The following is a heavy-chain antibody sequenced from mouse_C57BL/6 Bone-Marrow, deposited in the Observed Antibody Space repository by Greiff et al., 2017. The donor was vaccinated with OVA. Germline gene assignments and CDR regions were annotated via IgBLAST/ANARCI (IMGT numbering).Heavy chain of an antibody. D-gene: IGHD2-3*01. CDR2: IYPRSGNT. J-gene: IGHJ3*01. V-gene: IGHV1-81*01. CDR1: GYTFTSYG. CDR3: AYGYYPWFAY. Sequence: QVQLQQSGAELARPGASVKLSCKASGYTFTSYGISWVKQRTGQGLEWIGEIYPRSGNTYYNEKFKGKATLTADKSSSTAYMELRSLTSADSAVYFCAYGYYPWFAYWGQGTLVTVSA.